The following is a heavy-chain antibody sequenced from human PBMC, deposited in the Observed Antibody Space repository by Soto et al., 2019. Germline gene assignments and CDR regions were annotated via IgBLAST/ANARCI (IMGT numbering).Heavy chain of an antibody. CDR2: IIPIFGAA. D-gene: IGHD2-21*02. CDR1: GGPFNSFA. Sequence: SVKVSCKASGGPFNSFAMSWVRQAPGQGLEWMGGIIPIFGAASYGQRIQGRVTITADESTSTAFMELSSLRSEDTAVYYCATSGECGGDCYVYRMDVWGQGTTVTVSS. J-gene: IGHJ6*02. CDR3: ATSGECGGDCYVYRMDV. V-gene: IGHV1-69*13.